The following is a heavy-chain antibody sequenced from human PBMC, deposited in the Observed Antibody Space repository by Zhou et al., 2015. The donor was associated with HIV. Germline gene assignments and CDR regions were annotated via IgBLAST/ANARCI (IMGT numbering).Heavy chain of an antibody. J-gene: IGHJ5*02. CDR1: GGTFSSYA. Sequence: QVQLVQSGAEVKKPGSSVKVSCKASGGTFSSYAISWVRQAPGQGLEWMGGIIPIFGTANYAQKFQGRVTITADESTSTAYMELSSLRSEDTAVYYCARWHPPRGIAVAGKDNWFDPWGQGTLVTVSS. D-gene: IGHD6-19*01. V-gene: IGHV1-69*01. CDR2: IIPIFGTA. CDR3: ARWHPPRGIAVAGKDNWFDP.